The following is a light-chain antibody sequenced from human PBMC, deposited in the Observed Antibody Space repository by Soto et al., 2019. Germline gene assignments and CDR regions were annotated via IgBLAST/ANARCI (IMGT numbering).Light chain of an antibody. V-gene: IGKV1-5*01. CDR2: DAS. CDR1: QSISSW. J-gene: IGKJ5*01. Sequence: IQMTQSPSSLSASVGDRVTITCRASQSISSWLAWYQQKPGKAPKLLIYDASNLESGVPSRFTGSGSGTESSLTISSLQPDDFATYYCQQYNSYSGTFGQGTRLEIK. CDR3: QQYNSYSGT.